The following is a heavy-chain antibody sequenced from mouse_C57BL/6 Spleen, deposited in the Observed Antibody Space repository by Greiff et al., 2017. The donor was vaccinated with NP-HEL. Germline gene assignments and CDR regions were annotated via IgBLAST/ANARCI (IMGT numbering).Heavy chain of an antibody. V-gene: IGHV1-52*01. Sequence: QVQLQQPGAELVRPGSSVKLSCKASGYTFTSYWMHWVKQRPIQGLEWIGNIDPSDSENHYNQKFKDKATLTVDKSSSTAYMQLSSLTSEDSAVSYCAREGGDPFDYWGQGTTLTVSS. CDR1: GYTFTSYW. CDR2: IDPSDSEN. J-gene: IGHJ2*01. CDR3: AREGGDPFDY. D-gene: IGHD1-1*02.